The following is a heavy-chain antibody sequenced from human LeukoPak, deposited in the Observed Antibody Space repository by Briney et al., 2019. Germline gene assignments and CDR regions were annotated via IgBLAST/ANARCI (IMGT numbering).Heavy chain of an antibody. CDR3: ARGKYYFDSSGYDY. Sequence: SETLSLTCAVYGGSFSGYYWNWIRQSPGKGLEWIGEVLHDGSTNYNPSLKSRVTIAVDTSQNQFSLKLSAVTAADTAVYYCARGKYYFDSSGYDYWGQGSQVAVSS. CDR1: GGSFSGYY. J-gene: IGHJ4*02. CDR2: VLHDGST. D-gene: IGHD3-22*01. V-gene: IGHV4-34*12.